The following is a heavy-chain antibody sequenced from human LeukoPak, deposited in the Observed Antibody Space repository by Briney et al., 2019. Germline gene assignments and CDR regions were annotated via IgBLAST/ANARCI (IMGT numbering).Heavy chain of an antibody. CDR1: GGTFSSYA. Sequence: ASVKVSCTASGGTFSSYAISWVRQAPGQGLEWMGRIIPILGIANYAQKFQGRVTITADKSTSTAYMELSSLRSEDTAVYYCASSYRSSGQDAFDIWGQGTMVTVSS. V-gene: IGHV1-69*04. D-gene: IGHD3-22*01. CDR2: IIPILGIA. J-gene: IGHJ3*02. CDR3: ASSYRSSGQDAFDI.